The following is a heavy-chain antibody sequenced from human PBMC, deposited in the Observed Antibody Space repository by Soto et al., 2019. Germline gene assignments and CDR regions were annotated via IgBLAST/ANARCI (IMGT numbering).Heavy chain of an antibody. CDR1: GFTFSSYS. Sequence: GGSLRLSCAASGFTFSSYSMNWVRQAPGKGLEWVSYISSSSSTIYYADSVKGRFTISRDNAKNSLYLQMNSLRAEDTAVYYCARDRFSSSSYYGMDVWGQGTTVTVSS. CDR2: ISSSSSTI. CDR3: ARDRFSSSSYYGMDV. V-gene: IGHV3-48*04. J-gene: IGHJ6*02. D-gene: IGHD6-6*01.